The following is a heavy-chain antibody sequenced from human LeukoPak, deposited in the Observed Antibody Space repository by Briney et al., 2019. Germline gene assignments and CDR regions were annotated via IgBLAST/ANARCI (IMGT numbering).Heavy chain of an antibody. V-gene: IGHV3-48*02. CDR2: ITSTSSGI. D-gene: IGHD1-1*01. CDR1: GFTFSSYT. CDR3: VGVNILLTRTRWFDP. Sequence: PGGSLRLSCAASGFTFSSYTMSWVRQAPGKGLEWVSYITSTSSGIFYADSVKGRFTISRDNAKNSVFLQLNSLRDEDMAVYYCVGVNILLTRTRWFDPWGQGTLVTVSS. J-gene: IGHJ5*02.